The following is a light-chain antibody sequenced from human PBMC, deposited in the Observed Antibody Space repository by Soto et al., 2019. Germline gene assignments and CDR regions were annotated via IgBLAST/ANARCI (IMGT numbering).Light chain of an antibody. CDR2: GAS. CDR1: HSVSSSY. J-gene: IGKJ2*01. Sequence: EIVLTQSPGTLSLSPGERATLSCRASHSVSSSYLAWYQQKPGQAPRLLIYGASSRATGIPDRFSGSGSGTDVSLTISRLEPEDFAVYYCQQYGRSPPYTFGQGTKLEIK. CDR3: QQYGRSPPYT. V-gene: IGKV3-20*01.